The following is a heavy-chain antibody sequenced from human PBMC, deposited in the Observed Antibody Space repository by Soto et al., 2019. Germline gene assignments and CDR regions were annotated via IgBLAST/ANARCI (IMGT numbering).Heavy chain of an antibody. J-gene: IGHJ4*02. Sequence: SVKVSCKASGGTFSSYAISWVRQAPGQGLEWMGGIIPIFGTANYAQKFQGRVTNTADESTSTAYMKLSSLRSEDTAVYYCARGVGSANNYDYWGQGTLVTVSS. CDR2: IIPIFGTA. D-gene: IGHD3-16*01. CDR1: GGTFSSYA. CDR3: ARGVGSANNYDY. V-gene: IGHV1-69*13.